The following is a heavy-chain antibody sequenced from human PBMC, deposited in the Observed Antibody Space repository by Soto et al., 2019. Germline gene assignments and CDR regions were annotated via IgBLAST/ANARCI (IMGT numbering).Heavy chain of an antibody. J-gene: IGHJ6*02. Sequence: ASVKVSCKASGYTFTGYYMHWVRQAPGQGLEWMGWINPNSGGTNYAQKFQGWVTMTRDTSISTAYMELSRLRSDDTAVYYCARALGYSSSAFYYYYGMDVWAKGPRSPSP. V-gene: IGHV1-2*04. CDR1: GYTFTGYY. D-gene: IGHD6-6*01. CDR2: INPNSGGT. CDR3: ARALGYSSSAFYYYYGMDV.